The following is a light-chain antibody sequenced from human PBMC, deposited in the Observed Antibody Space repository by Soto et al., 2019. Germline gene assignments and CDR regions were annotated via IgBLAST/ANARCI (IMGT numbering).Light chain of an antibody. CDR2: GGS. CDR3: QQYSSSRT. Sequence: DIISTQSACTLSLSQGERATLSCRASQSVSSSYLAWYKQKPGQAPRLLIYGGSSRATGIPVRFSGSGSETDFTLTITRLEPEDFAVYYCQQYSSSRTFGQVTMV. CDR1: QSVSSSY. J-gene: IGKJ1*01. V-gene: IGKV3-20*01.